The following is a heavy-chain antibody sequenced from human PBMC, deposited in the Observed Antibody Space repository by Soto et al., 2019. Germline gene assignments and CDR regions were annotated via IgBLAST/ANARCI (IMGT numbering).Heavy chain of an antibody. CDR3: ARFKWGMDV. CDR1: GDSVSSNSYY. D-gene: IGHD2-8*01. CDR2: IYYSGST. V-gene: IGHV4-61*01. J-gene: IGHJ6*02. Sequence: SETLSLTCTVSGDSVSSNSYYWSWIRQPPGKGLEFIGYIYYSGSTNYNPSLKSRVTISVDTSKSQFSLKLSSVTAADTAVYYCARFKWGMDVWGQGTTVTVSS.